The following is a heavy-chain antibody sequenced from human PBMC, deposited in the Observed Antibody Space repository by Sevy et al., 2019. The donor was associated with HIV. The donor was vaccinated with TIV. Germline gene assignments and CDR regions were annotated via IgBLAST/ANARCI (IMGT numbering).Heavy chain of an antibody. CDR1: GYIFKNYW. V-gene: IGHV5-51*01. D-gene: IGHD3-22*01. CDR2: FYPGNSDV. CDR3: ARGLYYYDSSGYSDAFDI. Sequence: GESLKISCKGSGYIFKNYWIGWVRQVPGKGLEWMGIFYPGNSDVRYSPSFQGHVTISADKSISAAYLQWRSLKASDTAMYFCARGLYYYDSSGYSDAFDIWGQGTMVT. J-gene: IGHJ3*02.